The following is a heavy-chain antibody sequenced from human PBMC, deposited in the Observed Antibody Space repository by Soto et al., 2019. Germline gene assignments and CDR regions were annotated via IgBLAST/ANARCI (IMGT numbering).Heavy chain of an antibody. Sequence: QVQLVQSGAEVKRPGSSVKVSCKASGGTFNNYAINWVRQAPGQGLEWMGDISPMFGKANYAQKFQGRVQITADHSTATAHLELSSLRSEDTALYYCAREVEVHTPDFGFWGQGSLVTVSS. V-gene: IGHV1-69*01. D-gene: IGHD2-2*01. CDR3: AREVEVHTPDFGF. CDR1: GGTFNNYA. CDR2: ISPMFGKA. J-gene: IGHJ4*02.